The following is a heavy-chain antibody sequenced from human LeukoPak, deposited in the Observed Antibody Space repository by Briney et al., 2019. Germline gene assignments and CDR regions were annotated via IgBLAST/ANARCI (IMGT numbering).Heavy chain of an antibody. CDR2: ISSSGSTI. J-gene: IGHJ3*02. V-gene: IGHV3-11*01. Sequence: GGSLRLSCAASGFTFSDYYMSWIRQAPGKGLEWVSYISSSGSTIYYADSVKGRFTISRDNAKNSLYLQMNSLRAEDTAVYYCARSAYYDSSDTLTGTFDIWGQGTIVTVSS. CDR3: ARSAYYDSSDTLTGTFDI. D-gene: IGHD3-22*01. CDR1: GFTFSDYY.